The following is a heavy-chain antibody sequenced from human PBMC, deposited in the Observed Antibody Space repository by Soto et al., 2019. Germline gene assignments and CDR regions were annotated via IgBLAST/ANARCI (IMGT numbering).Heavy chain of an antibody. V-gene: IGHV3-33*01. J-gene: IGHJ4*02. CDR1: GFMFSNHG. CDR2: IWSDGNNR. Sequence: GGSLRLSCAASGFMFSNHGMHWVRQAPGKGLEWVAVIWSDGNNRYYADSVKGRFTISRDNAKNSLYLQMNSLRAEDTAVYYCARVGPPSDYWGQGTLVTVSS. CDR3: ARVGPPSDY.